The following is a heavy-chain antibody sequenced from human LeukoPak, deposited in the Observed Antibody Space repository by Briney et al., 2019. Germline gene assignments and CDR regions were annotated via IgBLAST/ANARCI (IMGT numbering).Heavy chain of an antibody. CDR3: VRHFTYGDYEPAHFDY. CDR1: GGTFISYA. J-gene: IGHJ4*02. D-gene: IGHD4-17*01. Sequence: SVKVSCKASGGTFISYAISWVRQAPGQGLEWMGRIIPIFGIANYAQKFQGRVTITADKSTSTAYMELSSLRSEDTAVYYCVRHFTYGDYEPAHFDYWGQGTLVTVSS. V-gene: IGHV1-69*04. CDR2: IIPIFGIA.